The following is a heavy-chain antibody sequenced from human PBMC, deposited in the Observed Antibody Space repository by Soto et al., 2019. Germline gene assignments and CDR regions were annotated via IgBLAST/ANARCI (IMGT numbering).Heavy chain of an antibody. CDR3: TKSRRGILMVYGFGGMDV. V-gene: IGHV3-23*01. CDR1: GFTVNSHA. J-gene: IGHJ6*02. D-gene: IGHD2-8*01. CDR2: ISGSGDGT. Sequence: GGSLRLSCAASGFTVNSHAMSWVRQAPGKGLEWVASISGSGDGTYYGDSVKGRFTISRDSSSSTLCLQMNNLRGEDTAVYFCTKSRRGILMVYGFGGMDVWGQGTTVTVSS.